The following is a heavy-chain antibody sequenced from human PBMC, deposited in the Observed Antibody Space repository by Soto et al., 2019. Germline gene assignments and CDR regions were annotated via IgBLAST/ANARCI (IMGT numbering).Heavy chain of an antibody. CDR3: AKVRTGYEYYFDY. J-gene: IGHJ4*02. CDR2: ISGSGGST. CDR1: GFTFSSYA. V-gene: IGHV3-23*01. Sequence: EVQLLESGGGLVQPGGSLRLSCAASGFTFSSYAMSWVRQAPGKGLEWVSAISGSGGSTYYADSVKGRFTISRDNSKNTLYLQMNGLTAEDKAVYYCAKVRTGYEYYFDYWGQGPLVTVSS. D-gene: IGHD5-12*01.